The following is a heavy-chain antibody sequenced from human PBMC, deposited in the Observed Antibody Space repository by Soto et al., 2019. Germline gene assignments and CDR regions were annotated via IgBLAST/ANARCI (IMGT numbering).Heavy chain of an antibody. CDR1: GFAFSNYG. Sequence: SLRLSGAASGFAFSNYGMHWVRQDTGKGLEWMAVISVDGRDKDYADSVKGRFTISRDNSKNTLYLQMNSLRAEDTAVYYCAKLASTWPAEYFQHWGQGTLVTVSS. J-gene: IGHJ1*01. V-gene: IGHV3-30*12. CDR2: ISVDGRDK. D-gene: IGHD6-13*01. CDR3: AKLASTWPAEYFQH.